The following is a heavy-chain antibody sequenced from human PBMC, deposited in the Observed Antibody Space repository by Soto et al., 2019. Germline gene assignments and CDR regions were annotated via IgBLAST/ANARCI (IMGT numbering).Heavy chain of an antibody. CDR3: ARGGGYDFRSSQAPPIDV. CDR2: LYYTGST. D-gene: IGHD3-3*01. Sequence: PSETLSLTCNVSGGSISDFYWSWIRQSPGKRLAWIGYLYYTGSTNYNPALKSRVTISLDTSKNQFSLKVRSVTAADTAVYYCARGGGYDFRSSQAPPIDVWGQGTTVTVSS. V-gene: IGHV4-59*01. CDR1: GGSISDFY. J-gene: IGHJ6*02.